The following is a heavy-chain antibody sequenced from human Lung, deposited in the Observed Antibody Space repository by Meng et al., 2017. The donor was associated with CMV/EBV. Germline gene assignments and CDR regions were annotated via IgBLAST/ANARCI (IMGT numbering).Heavy chain of an antibody. CDR2: IYHSGST. J-gene: IGHJ4*02. CDR1: RDSLSSSNW. Sequence: QVRLQESGPGLVTPSGTLSLTCAVSRDSLSSSNWWSWVRQPPGKGLEWIGEIYHSGSTNYNPSLKSRVTISVDKSKNQFSLKLSSVTAADTAVYYCARVVTALWGYYFDYWGQGTLVTVSS. V-gene: IGHV4-4*02. D-gene: IGHD2-21*02. CDR3: ARVVTALWGYYFDY.